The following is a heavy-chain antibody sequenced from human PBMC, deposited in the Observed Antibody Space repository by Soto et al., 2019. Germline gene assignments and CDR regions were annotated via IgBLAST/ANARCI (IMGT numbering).Heavy chain of an antibody. CDR2: IYYSGST. V-gene: IGHV4-39*01. CDR1: GGSISSSSYY. CDR3: ARHLSTGRSKQQLDYYYYGMDV. D-gene: IGHD6-13*01. J-gene: IGHJ6*02. Sequence: QLQLQESGPGLVKPSETLSLTCTVSGGSISSSSYYWGWIRQPPGKGLEWIGSIYYSGSTYYNPSLKSRVTISVATSKNQFSLKLSSVTAADTAVYYCARHLSTGRSKQQLDYYYYGMDVWGQGTTVTVSS.